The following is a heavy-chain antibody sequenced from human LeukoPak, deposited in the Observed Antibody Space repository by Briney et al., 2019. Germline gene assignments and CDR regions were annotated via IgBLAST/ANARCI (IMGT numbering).Heavy chain of an antibody. CDR3: AREAYCGGDCSKLGY. J-gene: IGHJ4*02. D-gene: IGHD2-21*01. CDR2: IIPIFGTA. V-gene: IGHV1-69*13. Sequence: SVKVSCKASGYTFTSYDISWERQAPGQGLEWMGGIIPIFGTANYAQKFQGRVTITADESTSTAYMELSSLRSEDTAVYYCAREAYCGGDCSKLGYWGQGTLVTVSS. CDR1: GYTFTSYD.